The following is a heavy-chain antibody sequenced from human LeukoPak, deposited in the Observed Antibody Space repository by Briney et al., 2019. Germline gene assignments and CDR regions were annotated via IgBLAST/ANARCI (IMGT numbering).Heavy chain of an antibody. J-gene: IGHJ4*02. CDR2: INHSGST. CDR1: GGSFSGYY. Sequence: PSETLSLTCAVYGGSFSGYYWSWIRQPPGKGLEWIGEINHSGSTNYNPSLKSRVTISVDTSKNQFSLKLSSVTAADTAVYCCARRGPVSSYHPITMVRGAPFDYWGQGTLVTVSS. V-gene: IGHV4-34*01. CDR3: ARRGPVSSYHPITMVRGAPFDY. D-gene: IGHD3-10*01.